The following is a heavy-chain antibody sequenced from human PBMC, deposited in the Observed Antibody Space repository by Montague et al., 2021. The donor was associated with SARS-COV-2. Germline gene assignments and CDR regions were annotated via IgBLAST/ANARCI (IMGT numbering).Heavy chain of an antibody. CDR1: GFTFSSYE. CDR3: AIYSSGWYGWGFDY. J-gene: IGHJ4*02. CDR2: ISSSGSTI. Sequence: SLRLSCAASGFTFSSYELNWFRQAPGKGLEWVSYISSSGSTIYYSDSVKGRFTISRGNAKNSLYLQMNSLRAEDTAVYYCAIYSSGWYGWGFDYWGQGTLVTVSS. D-gene: IGHD6-19*01. V-gene: IGHV3-48*03.